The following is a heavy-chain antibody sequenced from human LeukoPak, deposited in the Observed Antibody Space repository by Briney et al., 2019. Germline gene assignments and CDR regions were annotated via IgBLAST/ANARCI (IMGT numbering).Heavy chain of an antibody. CDR1: GGTFSSYT. CDR2: IIPILGIA. D-gene: IGHD2-21*02. J-gene: IGHJ3*02. Sequence: ASVKVSCKASGGTFSSYTISWVRRAPGQGLEWMGRIIPILGIANYAQKFQGRVTITADKSTSTAYMELSSLRSEDTAVYYCASPGVGGDYAFDIWGQGTMVTVSS. V-gene: IGHV1-69*02. CDR3: ASPGVGGDYAFDI.